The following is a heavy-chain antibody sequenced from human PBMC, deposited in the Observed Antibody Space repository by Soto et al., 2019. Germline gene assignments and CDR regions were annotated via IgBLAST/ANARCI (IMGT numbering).Heavy chain of an antibody. V-gene: IGHV1-3*01. D-gene: IGHD3-3*01. CDR1: GYTFTSYA. J-gene: IGHJ5*02. Sequence: AASVKVSCKASGYTFTSYAMHWVRQAPGQRLEWMGWINGGNGNTKYSQKFQGRVTITRDTSASTAYMELSSLRSEDTAVYYFARPDYDLMSSYYDNWFDHWGQGTLVTVSS. CDR2: INGGNGNT. CDR3: ARPDYDLMSSYYDNWFDH.